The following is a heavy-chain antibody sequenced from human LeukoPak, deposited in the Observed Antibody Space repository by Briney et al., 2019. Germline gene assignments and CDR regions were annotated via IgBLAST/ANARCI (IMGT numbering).Heavy chain of an antibody. V-gene: IGHV3-23*01. CDR1: GFTFTSHA. CDR2: ISGSGGST. J-gene: IGHJ5*02. CDR3: AKDRSPNYFGVGAWFDP. Sequence: PGGSLRLAWAASGFTFTSHAMSWVRQGPGKGLEWVSAISGSGGSTFYADSVKGRFTISRDSSKNTVYLQMNSLRAEDPAVYYCAKDRSPNYFGVGAWFDPWGQGTLVTVSS. D-gene: IGHD3-3*01.